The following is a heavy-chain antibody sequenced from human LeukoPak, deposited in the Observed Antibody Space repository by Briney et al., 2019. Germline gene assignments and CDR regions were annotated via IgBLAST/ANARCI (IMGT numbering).Heavy chain of an antibody. Sequence: GASVKVSCKASGYTFISYDINWVRQATGQGLEWMGWMNPNSGNTGYAQKFQGRVTITRNTSISTAYMELSSLRSEDTAVYYCAISYYYDSSGYPNDAFDIWGQGTMVTVSS. CDR1: GYTFISYD. CDR2: MNPNSGNT. V-gene: IGHV1-8*03. CDR3: AISYYYDSSGYPNDAFDI. J-gene: IGHJ3*02. D-gene: IGHD3-22*01.